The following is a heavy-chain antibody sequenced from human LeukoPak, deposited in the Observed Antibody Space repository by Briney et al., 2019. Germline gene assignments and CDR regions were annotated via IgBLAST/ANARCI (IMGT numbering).Heavy chain of an antibody. CDR2: IYSGGST. D-gene: IGHD3-22*01. Sequence: GGSLRLSCAASGFTVSSNCMSWVRQAPGKGLEWVSVIYSGGSTYYADSVKGRFTISRDNSKNTLYLQMNSLRAEDTAVYYCARTYYYDSSQRDNYYYGMDVWGQGTTVTVSS. CDR1: GFTVSSNC. CDR3: ARTYYYDSSQRDNYYYGMDV. J-gene: IGHJ6*02. V-gene: IGHV3-53*01.